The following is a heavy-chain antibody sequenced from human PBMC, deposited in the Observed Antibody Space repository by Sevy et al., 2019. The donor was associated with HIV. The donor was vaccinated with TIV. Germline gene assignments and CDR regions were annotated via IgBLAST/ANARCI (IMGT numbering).Heavy chain of an antibody. V-gene: IGHV3-21*01. CDR1: GFTFSSYS. CDR2: ISSSSSYI. J-gene: IGHJ6*02. CDR3: AGGQQLENYYYYGMDV. D-gene: IGHD6-13*01. Sequence: GGSLRLSCAASGFTFSSYSMNWVRQAPGKGLEWVSSISSSSSYIYYADSVKGRFTISRDNAKNSLYLQMNSLRVEDTAVYYCAGGQQLENYYYYGMDVWGQGTTVTVSS.